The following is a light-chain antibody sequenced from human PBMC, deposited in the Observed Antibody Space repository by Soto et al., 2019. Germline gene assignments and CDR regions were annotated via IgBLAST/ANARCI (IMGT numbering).Light chain of an antibody. CDR1: QSISSNY. CDR2: DAS. CDR3: QQYAGSPRT. V-gene: IGKV3-20*01. J-gene: IGKJ1*01. Sequence: ELVLTQSPGTLSLSPGERATLSCRASQSISSNYLAWYQQTPGQAPRLLIYDASSRAAGIPDRFSGSGSGTDFTLTISRLEPEDFGVYYCQQYAGSPRTFGQGTKVDIK.